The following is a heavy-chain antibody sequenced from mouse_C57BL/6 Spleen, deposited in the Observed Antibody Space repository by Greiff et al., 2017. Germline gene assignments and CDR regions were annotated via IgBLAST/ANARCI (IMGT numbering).Heavy chain of an antibody. CDR3: ARNYDYFWFAY. V-gene: IGHV5-17*01. CDR1: GFTFSDYG. D-gene: IGHD2-4*01. CDR2: ISSGSSTL. J-gene: IGHJ3*01. Sequence: EVKLMESGGGLVKPGGSLKLSCAASGFTFSDYGMHWVRQAPEKGLEWVAYISSGSSTLYYADTVKGRFTISRDNAKNTLFLQMTSLRSEDTAMYYCARNYDYFWFAYWGQGTLVTVSA.